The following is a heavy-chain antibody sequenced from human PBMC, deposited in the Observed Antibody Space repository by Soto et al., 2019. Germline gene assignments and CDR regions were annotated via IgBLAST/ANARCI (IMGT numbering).Heavy chain of an antibody. J-gene: IGHJ5*02. Sequence: GGSLRLSCAASGFTFSSYAMSWVRQAPGKRLEWVSTISTSGGSTHYADSVKGRFTISRDNSKNTLYLQMNSLRAEDTAIYYCAKFYGGNSAHTYTIDPWGQGTLVTVSS. CDR1: GFTFSSYA. D-gene: IGHD2-21*02. CDR2: ISTSGGST. CDR3: AKFYGGNSAHTYTIDP. V-gene: IGHV3-23*01.